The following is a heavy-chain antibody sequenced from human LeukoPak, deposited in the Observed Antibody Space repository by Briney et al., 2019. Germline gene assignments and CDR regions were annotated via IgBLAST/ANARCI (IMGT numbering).Heavy chain of an antibody. CDR3: ARAYFDGMDV. J-gene: IGHJ6*02. Sequence: PGSSVKVSCKASGGTFSSYAISWVRQAPGQGLEWMGRIIPIFGIANYAQKFQGRVTITADKSTSTAYMELSSLRSEDTAVYYCARAYFDGMDVWGQGTTVTVSS. CDR1: GGTFSSYA. V-gene: IGHV1-69*04. CDR2: IIPIFGIA.